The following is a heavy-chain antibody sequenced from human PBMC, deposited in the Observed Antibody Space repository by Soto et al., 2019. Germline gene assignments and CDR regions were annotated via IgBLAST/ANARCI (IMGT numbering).Heavy chain of an antibody. V-gene: IGHV3-30-3*01. CDR1: GFTFSSYA. J-gene: IGHJ4*02. D-gene: IGHD2-2*01. Sequence: QVQLVESGGGVVQPGRSLRLSCAASGFTFSSYAMHWVRQAPGKGLEWVAVIWYDGSNKYYADSVKGRFTISRDNSKNPLYLQMNSLRAEDTAVYYCASQLLTIGSFDFWGQGTLVTVSS. CDR2: IWYDGSNK. CDR3: ASQLLTIGSFDF.